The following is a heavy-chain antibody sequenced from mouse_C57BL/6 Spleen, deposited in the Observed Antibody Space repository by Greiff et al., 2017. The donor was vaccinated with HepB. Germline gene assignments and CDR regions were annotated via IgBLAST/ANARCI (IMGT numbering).Heavy chain of an antibody. CDR2: INPGSGGT. Sequence: QVQLQQSGAELVRPGTSVKVSCKASGYAFTNYLIEWVKQRPGQGLEWIGVINPGSGGTYYNEKFKGKATLTADKSSSTAYMQLSSLTSEDSAVYFCARNYYYGGSDYWGQGTTLTVSS. CDR3: ARNYYYGGSDY. CDR1: GYAFTNYL. D-gene: IGHD1-1*01. J-gene: IGHJ2*01. V-gene: IGHV1-54*01.